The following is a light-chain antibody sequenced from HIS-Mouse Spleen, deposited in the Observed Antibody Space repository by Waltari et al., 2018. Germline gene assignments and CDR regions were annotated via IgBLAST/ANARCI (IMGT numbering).Light chain of an antibody. CDR1: QGISSA. J-gene: IGKJ4*01. V-gene: IGKV1-13*02. Sequence: AIQLTQSPSSLSASVGDRVTITFRARQGISSALAWYQQKPGKAPKLLIYDASSLESGVPSRFSGSGSGTDFTLTISSLQPEDFATYYCQQFNSYPPLTFGGGTKVEIK. CDR3: QQFNSYPPLT. CDR2: DAS.